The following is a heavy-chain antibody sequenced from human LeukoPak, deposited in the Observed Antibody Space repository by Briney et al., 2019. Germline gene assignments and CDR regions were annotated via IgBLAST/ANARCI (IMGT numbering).Heavy chain of an antibody. CDR1: GGSISSYY. D-gene: IGHD2-21*02. V-gene: IGHV4-59*01. CDR2: FYYCVST. Sequence: SETLSLTFTVSGGSISSYYWSWIRPPPGEGLEWCGYFYYCVSTNYNPTLKSRVTISVDTSKNQFSLKLSSVTAADTAVYYCARVAVTHGGAFDIWGQGTMVTVSS. J-gene: IGHJ3*02. CDR3: ARVAVTHGGAFDI.